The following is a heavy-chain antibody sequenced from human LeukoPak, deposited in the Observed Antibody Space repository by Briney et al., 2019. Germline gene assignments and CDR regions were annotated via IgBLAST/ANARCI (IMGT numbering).Heavy chain of an antibody. V-gene: IGHV3-49*03. CDR1: GFTFGDYA. CDR3: TREDSSGWYGGFNY. D-gene: IGHD6-19*01. J-gene: IGHJ4*02. Sequence: GRSLRLSCTASGFTFGDYAMSYFRQAPGKGLEWVGFIRSKAYGGTTEYAASVKGRFTISRDDSKSIAYLQMNSLKTEDTAVYYCTREDSSGWYGGFNYWGQGTLVTVSS. CDR2: IRSKAYGGTT.